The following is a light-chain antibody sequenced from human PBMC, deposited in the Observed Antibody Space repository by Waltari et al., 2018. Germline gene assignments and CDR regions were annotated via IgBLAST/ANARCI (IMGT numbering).Light chain of an antibody. J-gene: IGKJ4*01. CDR3: QQYCTTPLT. CDR1: QSVLFSLNNKNY. CDR2: WAS. Sequence: DIVMTQSPDSLAVSLGERATINCKSSQSVLFSLNNKNYSAWYQQKPGQPPKLLIYWASTRESGVPDRFSGSESGTDFNLTISSLQAEDVAVYYCQQYCTTPLTFGGGTKVEIK. V-gene: IGKV4-1*01.